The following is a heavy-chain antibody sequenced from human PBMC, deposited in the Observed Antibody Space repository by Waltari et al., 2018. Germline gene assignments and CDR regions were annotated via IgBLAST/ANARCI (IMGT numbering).Heavy chain of an antibody. CDR3: ARRVGVAGLYYFDY. J-gene: IGHJ4*02. V-gene: IGHV4-34*11. D-gene: IGHD6-19*01. CDR1: GGSFSGYY. Sequence: QVQLQQWGAGLLKPSETLSLTCAVYGGSFSGYYWSWIRQPPGKGLEWIGYIYYSGSTNYNPSLKSQVTISVDTSKNQFSLKLSSVTAADTAVYYCARRVGVAGLYYFDYWGQGTLVTVSS. CDR2: IYYSGST.